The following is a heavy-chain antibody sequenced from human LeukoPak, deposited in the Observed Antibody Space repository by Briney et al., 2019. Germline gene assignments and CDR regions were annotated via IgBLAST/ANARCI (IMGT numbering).Heavy chain of an antibody. Sequence: PGGPLRLSCAASGFTVSSNYMSWVRQAPGKGLEWVSVIYSGGSTYYADSVKGRFTISRDNSKNTLYLQMNSLRAEDMAVYYCARAQTTYSYYWGQGTLVTVSS. J-gene: IGHJ4*02. V-gene: IGHV3-66*01. CDR2: IYSGGST. CDR3: ARAQTTYSYY. D-gene: IGHD4-17*01. CDR1: GFTVSSNY.